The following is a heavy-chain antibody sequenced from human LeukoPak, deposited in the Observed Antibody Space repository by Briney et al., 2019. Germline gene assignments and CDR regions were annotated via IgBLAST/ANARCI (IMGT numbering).Heavy chain of an antibody. CDR2: IFYSGST. V-gene: IGHV4-59*01. J-gene: IGHJ3*02. Sequence: SETLSLTCTVSGGSISSYYWSWIRQPPRKGLEWIGYIFYSGSTNYNPSLKSRVTISVDTSKNQFSLKLSSVTAADTAVYYCARGSSSWPYAFDIWGQGTMVTVSS. CDR1: GGSISSYY. D-gene: IGHD6-13*01. CDR3: ARGSSSWPYAFDI.